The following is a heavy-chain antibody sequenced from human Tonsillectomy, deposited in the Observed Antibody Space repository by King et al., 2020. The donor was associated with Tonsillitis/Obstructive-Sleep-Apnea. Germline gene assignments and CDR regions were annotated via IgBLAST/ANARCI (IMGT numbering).Heavy chain of an antibody. CDR2: IDWDDDK. D-gene: IGHD2-15*01. J-gene: IGHJ4*02. CDR3: ARIYKGTKRGLGSFDY. Sequence: TLKESGPALVKPTQTLTLTCTFSGFSLSTSGMCVSWIRQPPGKALEWLARIDWDDDKYYSTSLKTRLTISKDTSKNQLVLTMTNMDPVDTATYYCARIYKGTKRGLGSFDYWGQGTLVTVSS. CDR1: GFSLSTSGMC. V-gene: IGHV2-70*11.